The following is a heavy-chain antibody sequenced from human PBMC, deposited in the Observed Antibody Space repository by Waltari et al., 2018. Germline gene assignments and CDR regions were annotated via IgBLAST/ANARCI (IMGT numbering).Heavy chain of an antibody. CDR2: IKQDGSEK. Sequence: EVQLVESGGGLVQPGGSLRLSCSGSGFTFKNHWMSWVRQAPGKGPEWVASIKQDGSEKYYVDSMKGRFTISRDNAKNSLSLQMDSLRAEDTAVYFCARGVTTVEYWGQGTLVTVSS. V-gene: IGHV3-7*04. CDR1: GFTFKNHW. D-gene: IGHD2-21*02. CDR3: ARGVTTVEY. J-gene: IGHJ4*02.